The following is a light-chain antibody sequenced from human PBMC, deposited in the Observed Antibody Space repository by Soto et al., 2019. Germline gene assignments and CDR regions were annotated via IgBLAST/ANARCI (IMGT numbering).Light chain of an antibody. CDR3: FSYAGSYTFL. J-gene: IGLJ1*01. V-gene: IGLV2-11*01. CDR1: SSDIGGYYY. Sequence: QSVLTQPRSVSGSPGQSVTISCTGTSSDIGGYYYVSWYQQHPGKAPKLMIYDVTKRPSGVPDRFSASKSGITASLTISGLQAEDEADYYCFSYAGSYTFLFGTGTKVTVL. CDR2: DVT.